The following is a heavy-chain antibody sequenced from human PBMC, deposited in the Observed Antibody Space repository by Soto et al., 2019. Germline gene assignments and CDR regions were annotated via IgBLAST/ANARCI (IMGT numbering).Heavy chain of an antibody. CDR2: IKQDGSEK. CDR1: GFTFSSYW. V-gene: IGHV3-7*01. D-gene: IGHD3-16*02. J-gene: IGHJ6*03. CDR3: ARGVFDYIWGSYLTYYYYYYMDV. Sequence: GGSLRLSCAASGFTFSSYWMSWVRQAPGKGLEWVANIKQDGSEKYYVDSVKGRFTISRDNAKNSLYLQMNSLRAEDTAVYYCARGVFDYIWGSYLTYYYYYYMDVWGKGTTVTVSS.